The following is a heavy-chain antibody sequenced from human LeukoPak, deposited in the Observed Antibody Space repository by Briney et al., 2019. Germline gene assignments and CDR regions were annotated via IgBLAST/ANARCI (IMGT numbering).Heavy chain of an antibody. V-gene: IGHV3-30*18. CDR3: AKSSTTVTTWGYFDY. D-gene: IGHD4-17*01. Sequence: GGSLRLSCAASGFTFSSYGMHWVRQAPGKGLEWVVVISYDGSNKYYADAVKGRFTISRDNSKNTLYLQMNSLRAEDTAVYYCAKSSTTVTTWGYFDYWGQGTLVTVSS. CDR2: ISYDGSNK. CDR1: GFTFSSYG. J-gene: IGHJ4*02.